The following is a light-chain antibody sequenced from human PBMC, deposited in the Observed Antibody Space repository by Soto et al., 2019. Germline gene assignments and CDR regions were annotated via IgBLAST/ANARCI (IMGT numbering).Light chain of an antibody. CDR2: DVT. J-gene: IGLJ2*01. CDR1: SSDVGGYNH. CDR3: SSYTSSNTVV. Sequence: QSALTQPASGSGSPGQSIAISCTGTSSDVGGYNHVSWYQHHPGKAPKLVIYDVTYRPPGVSIRFSGSKSGNTASLIISGLQAEDEAYYHCSSYTSSNTVVFGGGTKLTVL. V-gene: IGLV2-14*03.